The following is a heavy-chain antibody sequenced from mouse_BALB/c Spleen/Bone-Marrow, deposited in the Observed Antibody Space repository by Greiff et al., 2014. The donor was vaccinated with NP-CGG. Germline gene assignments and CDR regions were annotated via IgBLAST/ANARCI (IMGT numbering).Heavy chain of an antibody. J-gene: IGHJ3*01. Sequence: EVQLQQSGAELVKPGASVKLSCTASGFNIKDTYMHWVKQRPEQGLEWIGRIDPANGNTKYDPKFQGKATITADTSSNTAYLQLSSLTSEDTAVYYCARNDGYGKSFAYWGQGTLVTVSA. CDR3: ARNDGYGKSFAY. CDR1: GFNIKDTY. V-gene: IGHV14-3*02. D-gene: IGHD2-2*01. CDR2: IDPANGNT.